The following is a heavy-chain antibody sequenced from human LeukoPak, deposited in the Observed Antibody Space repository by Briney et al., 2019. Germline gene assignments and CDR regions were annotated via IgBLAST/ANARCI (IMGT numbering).Heavy chain of an antibody. V-gene: IGHV1-18*04. CDR3: ARDRDYGAPFTFDY. J-gene: IGHJ4*02. Sequence: ASVKVSCQASGYTFTSYGISWVRQAPGQGLEWIGLISAYNGNTNYAQKLQGRVTMTTDTSTSTAYMELRSLRSDDTAVYYCARDRDYGAPFTFDYWGQGTLVTVSS. D-gene: IGHD4-17*01. CDR1: GYTFTSYG. CDR2: ISAYNGNT.